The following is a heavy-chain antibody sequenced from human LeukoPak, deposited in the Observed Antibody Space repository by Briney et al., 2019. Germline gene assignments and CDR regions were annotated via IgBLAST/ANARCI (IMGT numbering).Heavy chain of an antibody. V-gene: IGHV4-4*07. D-gene: IGHD1-26*01. J-gene: IGHJ3*02. Sequence: SETLSLTCTVSGASISSSYCTWIRQSAGEGLEWIGRMSSGGSTTYNPSFKGRVTMSLDTSKRQFSLNLSSVTAADTAVYYCARDLREGATGIDAFDIWGQGTMVTVSS. CDR1: GASISSSY. CDR3: ARDLREGATGIDAFDI. CDR2: MSSGGST.